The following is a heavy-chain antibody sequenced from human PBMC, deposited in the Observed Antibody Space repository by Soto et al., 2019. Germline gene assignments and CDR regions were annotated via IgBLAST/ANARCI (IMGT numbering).Heavy chain of an antibody. CDR3: AQAQYGALDY. V-gene: IGHV1-46*01. CDR1: GYTFTSYY. CDR2: INPSGGST. J-gene: IGHJ4*02. Sequence: ASVKVFCKASGYTFTSYYMHWVRQAPGQGLEWMGIINPSGGSTSYAQKFQGRVTMTRDTSTSTVYMELSSLRSEDTAVYYCAQAQYGALDYWGQGTLVTVSS. D-gene: IGHD4-17*01.